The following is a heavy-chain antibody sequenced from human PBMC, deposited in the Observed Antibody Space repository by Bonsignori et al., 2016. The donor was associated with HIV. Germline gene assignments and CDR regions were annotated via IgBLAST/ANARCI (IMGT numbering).Heavy chain of an antibody. J-gene: IGHJ4*02. V-gene: IGHV3-23*01. D-gene: IGHD2-21*01. CDR2: TSSGGGAT. CDR3: ARDAGGGGPYYFDH. Sequence: VRQAPGKGLEWVSGTSSGGGATYYADSVKGRFTISRDNSKSTLYLEMNSLRAEDTALYYCARDAGGGGPYYFDHWGQGTLVTVSS.